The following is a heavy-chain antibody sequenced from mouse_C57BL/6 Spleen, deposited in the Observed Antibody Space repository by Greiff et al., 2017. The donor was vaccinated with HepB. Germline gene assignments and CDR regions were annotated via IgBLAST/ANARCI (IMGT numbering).Heavy chain of an antibody. Sequence: ESGPDLVKPSQSLSLTCSVTGYSITSGYYWNWIRQFPGNKLEWMGYISYDGSNNYNPSLKNRISITRDTSKNQFFLKLNSVTTEDTATYYCARLASSWFAYWGQGTLVTVSA. J-gene: IGHJ3*01. V-gene: IGHV3-6*01. CDR3: ARLASSWFAY. CDR2: ISYDGSN. D-gene: IGHD6-1*01. CDR1: GYSITSGYY.